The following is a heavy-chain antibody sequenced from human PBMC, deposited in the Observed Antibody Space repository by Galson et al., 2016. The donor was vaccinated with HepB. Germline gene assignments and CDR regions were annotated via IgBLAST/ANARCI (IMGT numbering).Heavy chain of an antibody. Sequence: SLRLSCAGSGFTFTRYWMHWVRQAPGKGLVWVSRINSDGTSASYADSMKGRFTISGDNAKNTLYLQMNSLRAEDTAVYYCVREDYGDDRVYYYYYGMDVWGQGTTVTVSS. CDR1: GFTFTRYW. J-gene: IGHJ6*02. CDR2: INSDGTSA. D-gene: IGHD4-17*01. V-gene: IGHV3-74*01. CDR3: VREDYGDDRVYYYYYGMDV.